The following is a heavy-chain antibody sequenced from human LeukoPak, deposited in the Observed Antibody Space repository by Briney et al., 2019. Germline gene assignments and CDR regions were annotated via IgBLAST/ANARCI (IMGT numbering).Heavy chain of an antibody. CDR1: GGSISSGDYY. CDR2: MYYTGST. V-gene: IGHV4-30-4*08. CDR3: ATRLPRGAYCGGDCYLDY. Sequence: SQTLSLTCTVSGGSISSGDYYWSWIRQPPGKGLEWIGYMYYTGSTYYNPSLKSRVTISVDTSKNQFSLKLSSVTAADTAVYYCATRLPRGAYCGGDCYLDYWGQGTLVTVSS. D-gene: IGHD2-21*01. J-gene: IGHJ4*02.